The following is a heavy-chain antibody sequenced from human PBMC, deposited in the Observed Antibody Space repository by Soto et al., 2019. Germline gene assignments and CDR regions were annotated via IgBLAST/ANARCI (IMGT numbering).Heavy chain of an antibody. J-gene: IGHJ6*02. CDR3: AKDSRRIVVGDGMDV. Sequence: EVQLLESGGGLVQPGGSLRLSCAASGFTFSSYAMSWVRQAPGKGLQWVSAISRSGGSTYYADSVKGRFTNSRDNSKNTMYLQRNSLRAEDTAEYYCAKDSRRIVVGDGMDVWGQGTTVTVSS. CDR2: ISRSGGST. V-gene: IGHV3-23*01. CDR1: GFTFSSYA. D-gene: IGHD2-15*01.